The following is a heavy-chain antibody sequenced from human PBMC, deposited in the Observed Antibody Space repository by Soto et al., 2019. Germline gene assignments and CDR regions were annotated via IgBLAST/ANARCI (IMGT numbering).Heavy chain of an antibody. CDR3: ATGGGGYCSGGSCRVSSAYYYYYYMDV. V-gene: IGHV1-24*01. D-gene: IGHD2-15*01. CDR2: FDPEDSET. J-gene: IGHJ6*03. Sequence: GASVKVSCKVSGYTLTELSMHWVRQAPGKGLEWMGGFDPEDSETIYAQKFQGRVTMTEDTSTDTAYMELSSLRSEDTAVYYCATGGGGYCSGGSCRVSSAYYYYYYMDVWGKGTTVTVSS. CDR1: GYTLTELS.